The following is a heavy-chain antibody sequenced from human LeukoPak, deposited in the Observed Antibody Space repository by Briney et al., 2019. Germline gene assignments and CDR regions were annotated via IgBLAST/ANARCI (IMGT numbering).Heavy chain of an antibody. V-gene: IGHV4-59*01. D-gene: IGHD6-13*01. CDR3: ARGVYIAAAQYSY. CDR1: GGSISSYY. J-gene: IGHJ4*02. Sequence: SETLSLTCTVSGGSISSYYWSWIRQPPGKGLEWIGYIYYSGTTNYNPSLKSRVTISVDTSKNQFSLKLSSVTAADTAVYYCARGVYIAAAQYSYWGQGTLVTVSS. CDR2: IYYSGTT.